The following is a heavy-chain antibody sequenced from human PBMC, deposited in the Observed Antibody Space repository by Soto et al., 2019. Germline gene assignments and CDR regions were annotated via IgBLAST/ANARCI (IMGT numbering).Heavy chain of an antibody. J-gene: IGHJ5*02. V-gene: IGHV3-9*01. Sequence: EVQLVESGGGLVQPGRSLRLSCAASGFTFDDYAMHWVRQAPGKGLEWVSGISGNSGSIGYAYSVKGRFTISRDNAKNYLYQQIKSLRDEDTALHYCAKDAYMVRGVIFPSGWFDPWGQGTLVTVSS. CDR3: AKDAYMVRGVIFPSGWFDP. CDR1: GFTFDDYA. CDR2: ISGNSGSI. D-gene: IGHD3-10*01.